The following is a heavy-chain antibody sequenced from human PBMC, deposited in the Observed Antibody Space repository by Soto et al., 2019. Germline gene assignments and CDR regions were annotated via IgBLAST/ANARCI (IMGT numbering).Heavy chain of an antibody. CDR3: ARTNYDILTGYYEVDY. V-gene: IGHV3-15*07. CDR1: GFTFKGAW. Sequence: GGSLRLSCVASGFTFKGAWMNWVRQAPGKGLEWVGRVKSKVDGGTIDYAAPVKGRFTISRYDSKDTVYLQMNSLKTEDTATYYCARTNYDILTGYYEVDYWGQGTLVTVSS. J-gene: IGHJ4*02. CDR2: VKSKVDGGTI. D-gene: IGHD3-9*01.